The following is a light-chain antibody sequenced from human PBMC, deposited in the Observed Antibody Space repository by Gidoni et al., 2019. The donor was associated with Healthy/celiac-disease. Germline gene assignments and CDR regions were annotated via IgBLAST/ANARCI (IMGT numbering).Light chain of an antibody. CDR2: GAS. Sequence: EIVLTQSPGTLSLSPGERATLSCRASQRVSSSYLAWYPHKPVQAPRPLIYGASSRATGIPDRFSGSGSGTDFTLTISRLEPEDFAVYYCQQYGSSPPITFGQGTRLEIK. J-gene: IGKJ5*01. V-gene: IGKV3-20*01. CDR1: QRVSSSY. CDR3: QQYGSSPPIT.